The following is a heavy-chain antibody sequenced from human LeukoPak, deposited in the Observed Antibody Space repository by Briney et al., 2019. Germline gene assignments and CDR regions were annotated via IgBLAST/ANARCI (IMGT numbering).Heavy chain of an antibody. J-gene: IGHJ4*02. CDR2: IKYDESEK. Sequence: PGGSLRLSCAASGFIVSDHYMDWVRQTPGKGLEWVANIKYDESEKYYADSVKGRFTISRDNAKNSLYLQMNSLRVEDTAVYYCARDNDGNLDHWGQGTLVTVSS. V-gene: IGHV3-7*01. CDR1: GFIVSDHY. D-gene: IGHD4-23*01. CDR3: ARDNDGNLDH.